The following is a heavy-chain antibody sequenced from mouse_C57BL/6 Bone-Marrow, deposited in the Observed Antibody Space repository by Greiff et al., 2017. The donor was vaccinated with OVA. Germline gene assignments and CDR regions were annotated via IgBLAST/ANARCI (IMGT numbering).Heavy chain of an antibody. CDR2: IDPANGNT. Sequence: EVQLQESVAELVRPGASVKLSCTASGFNIKNTYMHWVKQRPEQGLEWIGRIDPANGNTKSDPKFPGKATITAATSSNTAYLQLSSLTSENTAIYYCAIFRLNYYGSSYRYFDIWGTGTTVTVSS. CDR3: AIFRLNYYGSSYRYFDI. V-gene: IGHV14-3*01. CDR1: GFNIKNTY. J-gene: IGHJ1*03. D-gene: IGHD1-1*01.